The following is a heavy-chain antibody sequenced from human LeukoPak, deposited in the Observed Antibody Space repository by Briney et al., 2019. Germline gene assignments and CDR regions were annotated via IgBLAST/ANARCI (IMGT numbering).Heavy chain of an antibody. CDR1: GLTFSSYS. CDR2: ISSSSSYI. Sequence: GGSLRPSCAASGLTFSSYSMSWVRQAPGKGLEWVSSISSSSSYIYYADSVKGRFTISRDNAKNSLYLQMNSLRAEDTAVYYCARANDNYYYYYMDVWGKGTTVTISS. D-gene: IGHD3-9*01. J-gene: IGHJ6*03. CDR3: ARANDNYYYYYMDV. V-gene: IGHV3-21*01.